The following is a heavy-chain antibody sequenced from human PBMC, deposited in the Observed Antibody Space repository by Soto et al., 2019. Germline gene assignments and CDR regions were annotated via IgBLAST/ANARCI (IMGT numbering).Heavy chain of an antibody. CDR1: GFTFSGFG. Sequence: QVHLVESGGGVVQPGTSLRLSCEASGFTFSGFGMHWVRQTPGKGLEWVAVIWYDGSKEYFADCVKGRFTISRDNSKNALYLQMNSLRAEDSAIYYCASGQGGSYGGNSAHYDVWGQGTLVTVSS. CDR3: ASGQGGSYGGNSAHYDV. CDR2: IWYDGSKE. D-gene: IGHD4-17*01. V-gene: IGHV3-33*01. J-gene: IGHJ3*01.